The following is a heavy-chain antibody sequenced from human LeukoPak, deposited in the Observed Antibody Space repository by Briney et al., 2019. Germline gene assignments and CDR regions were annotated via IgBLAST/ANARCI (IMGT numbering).Heavy chain of an antibody. CDR3: ARHVKKGSGGDFDY. CDR2: INHSGST. CDR1: GGSFSGYY. D-gene: IGHD3-10*01. Sequence: SETLSLTCAVYGGSFSGYYWSWLRQPPGKGLEWIGEINHSGSTNYNPSLKSRVTISVDTSKNQFSLKLSSVTAADTAVYYCARHVKKGSGGDFDYWGQGTLVTVSS. V-gene: IGHV4-34*01. J-gene: IGHJ4*02.